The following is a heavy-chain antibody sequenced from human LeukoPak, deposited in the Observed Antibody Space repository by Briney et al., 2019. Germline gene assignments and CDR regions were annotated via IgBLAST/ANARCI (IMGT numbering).Heavy chain of an antibody. CDR1: GFTFNNYW. CDR2: INNDGSSA. CDR3: ARRGNGHGMDV. D-gene: IGHD3-16*01. J-gene: IGHJ6*01. V-gene: IGHV3-74*01. Sequence: GGSLRLSCAASGFTFNNYWIHWVRQVPGKGLVWVSRINNDGSSASYVDSVKGRFTISRDNAKNTLFLQMNSLRAEDTAVYYRARRGNGHGMDVWGPGTQVLVSS.